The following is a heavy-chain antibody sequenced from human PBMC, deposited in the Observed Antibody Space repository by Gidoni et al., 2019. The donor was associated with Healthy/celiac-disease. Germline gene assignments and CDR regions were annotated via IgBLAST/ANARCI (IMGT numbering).Heavy chain of an antibody. CDR3: AKDRGRGIAAPSVAFDI. J-gene: IGHJ3*02. D-gene: IGHD6-13*01. V-gene: IGHV3-43*01. CDR2: MSCDGGST. Sequence: VQLVETGGVVVQPGGSLRLACAASRFSFAVYTMHWVRQAPGTGLEWVSLMSCDGGSTNYADDVKGRFTISIDNSKNSLYLQMNSLRTEDTALYYCAKDRGRGIAAPSVAFDIWGQGTMVTVSS. CDR1: RFSFAVYT.